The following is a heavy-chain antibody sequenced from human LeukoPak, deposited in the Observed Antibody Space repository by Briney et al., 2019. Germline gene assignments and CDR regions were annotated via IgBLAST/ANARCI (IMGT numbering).Heavy chain of an antibody. V-gene: IGHV3-74*01. CDR2: INPDGSVT. D-gene: IGHD4-17*01. Sequence: GGSLRLSCLASGLTFNTYWMHWVRQVPGKGPVWVSRINPDGSVTWDADSVRGRFIISRDDAKNTLYLQMNSLRAEDTAVYYCARDDHGDYPATGPERGGPRWGQGTLVTVSS. CDR3: ARDDHGDYPATGPERGGPR. CDR1: GLTFNTYW. J-gene: IGHJ4*02.